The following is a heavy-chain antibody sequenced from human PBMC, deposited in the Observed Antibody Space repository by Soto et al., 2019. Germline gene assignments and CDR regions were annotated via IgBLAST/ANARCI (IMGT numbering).Heavy chain of an antibody. Sequence: QVQLVESGGGVVQPGRSLRLSCAASGFTFSSHGMHWVRQAPGKVLEWVAVIWHDGSQEYYADSVRGRFTISRDNSKNMVYLQMNSLRDEDTAEYKRARVGPLPTNYGTDVSGQGTTVTVSS. J-gene: IGHJ6*02. CDR3: ARVGPLPTNYGTDV. CDR1: GFTFSSHG. V-gene: IGHV3-33*01. D-gene: IGHD5-12*01. CDR2: IWHDGSQE.